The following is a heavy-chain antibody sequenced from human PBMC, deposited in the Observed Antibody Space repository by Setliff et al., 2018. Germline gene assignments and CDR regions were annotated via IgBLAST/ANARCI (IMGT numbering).Heavy chain of an antibody. Sequence: GESLKISCAASGFTFSDFSINWVRQAPGKGLEWVSSISSSGSFQFYADSVKGRFTISRDNANNSVSLQMNSLRAEDSGVYYCTRALAEGSPAYWGQGTLVTVSS. D-gene: IGHD2-15*01. CDR2: ISSSGSFQ. CDR3: TRALAEGSPAY. J-gene: IGHJ4*02. V-gene: IGHV3-21*01. CDR1: GFTFSDFS.